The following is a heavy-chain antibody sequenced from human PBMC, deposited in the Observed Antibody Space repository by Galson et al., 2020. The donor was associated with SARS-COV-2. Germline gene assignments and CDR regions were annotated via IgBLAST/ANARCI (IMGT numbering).Heavy chain of an antibody. J-gene: IGHJ6*02. V-gene: IGHV2-70*01. CDR3: ARIWSDILGGYYYGMDV. D-gene: IGHD3-9*01. Sequence: SGPTLVKPTQTLTLTCTFSGFSLSTSGMCVSWIRQPPGKALEWLALIDWDDDKYYSTSLKTRLTISKDTSKNQVVLTMTNMDPVDTTTYYCARIWSDILGGYYYGMDVWGQGTTVTVSS. CDR2: IDWDDDK. CDR1: GFSLSTSGMC.